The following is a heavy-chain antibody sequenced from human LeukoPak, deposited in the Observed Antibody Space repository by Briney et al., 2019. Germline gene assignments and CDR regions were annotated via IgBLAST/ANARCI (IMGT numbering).Heavy chain of an antibody. V-gene: IGHV1-18*01. Sequence: ASVKVSCKASGYTFTSYGISWVRQAPGQGLEWMGWISAYNGNTNYAQKLQGRVTMTTDTSTSTAYMELRSLRSDDTAVYYCARAVDAAMVTYVDYYYYYYMDVWGKGTTVTVSS. CDR3: ARAVDAAMVTYVDYYYYYYMDV. CDR2: ISAYNGNT. CDR1: GYTFTSYG. D-gene: IGHD5-18*01. J-gene: IGHJ6*03.